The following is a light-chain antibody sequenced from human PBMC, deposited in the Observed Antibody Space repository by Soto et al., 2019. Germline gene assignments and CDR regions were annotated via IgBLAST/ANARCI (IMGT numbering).Light chain of an antibody. V-gene: IGLV2-8*01. Sequence: QSVLTQPPSAAGSPGQSVTISCTGSSSDVGGYNCVSWCQQHPGKATQLMIFEDIKRPSGVTDRFSASNSGNTASLTVSGLQAEEEADYYFSSYGGSDNLIFGGGTKLTV. CDR2: EDI. CDR3: SSYGGSDNLI. J-gene: IGLJ2*01. CDR1: SSDVGGYNC.